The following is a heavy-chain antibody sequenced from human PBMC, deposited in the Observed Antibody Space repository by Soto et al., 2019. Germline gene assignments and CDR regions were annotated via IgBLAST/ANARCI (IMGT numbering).Heavy chain of an antibody. D-gene: IGHD3-10*01. J-gene: IGHJ4*02. CDR3: ARERYYYGSGDY. V-gene: IGHV3-23*01. CDR2: ISSSGDIT. CDR1: GFTFTSYD. Sequence: GGSLRLSCAASGFTFTSYDMSWVRQAPGKGLEWVSAISSSGDITVYADSAKGRFTISRDNAKNSLYLQMNSLRAEDTAVYYCARERYYYGSGDYWGQGTLVTVSS.